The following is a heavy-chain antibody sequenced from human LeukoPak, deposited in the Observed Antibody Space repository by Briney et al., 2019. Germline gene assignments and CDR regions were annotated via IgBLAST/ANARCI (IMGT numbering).Heavy chain of an antibody. Sequence: SETLSLTCTVSGVSISSSNSYWGWIRQPPGKGLEWIGSIYYSGNTYYNASLKSQVSISIDTSNNQFSLKLRSVTAADTAVYYCARVTDSRGYYYSDDAFDIWGQGTMVTVSS. V-gene: IGHV4-39*07. D-gene: IGHD3-22*01. J-gene: IGHJ3*02. CDR2: IYYSGNT. CDR3: ARVTDSRGYYYSDDAFDI. CDR1: GVSISSSNSY.